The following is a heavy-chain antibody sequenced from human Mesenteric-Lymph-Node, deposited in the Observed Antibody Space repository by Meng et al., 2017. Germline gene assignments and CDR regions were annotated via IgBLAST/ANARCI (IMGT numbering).Heavy chain of an antibody. V-gene: IGHV4-4*02. CDR2: VYHRGDT. J-gene: IGHJ4*02. D-gene: IGHD1-1*01. Sequence: QLQLRGAGLGLVKPSGTLSLTCTVSGDSISSDIWWRWVRQPPGKGLEWIGEVYHRGDTNYNPSLKSRVVISVDRSKNQFSLNLSSVTAADTAVYYCGRDQGRQLINHWGQGTLVTVSS. CDR3: GRDQGRQLINH. CDR1: GDSISSDIW.